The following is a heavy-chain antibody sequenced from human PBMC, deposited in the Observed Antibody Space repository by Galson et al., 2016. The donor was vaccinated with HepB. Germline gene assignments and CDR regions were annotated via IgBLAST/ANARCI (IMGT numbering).Heavy chain of an antibody. CDR1: GVSISNDIFY. V-gene: IGHV4-39*07. J-gene: IGHJ6*02. D-gene: IGHD6-19*01. CDR2: IHHSGGT. CDR3: ARPRSGPVGGNYYMDV. Sequence: ETLSLTCAVSGVSISNDIFYWGWIRQPPGKGLEWIGEIHHSGGTIYNPSLKSRITMSVDTSKNQLSLSRSSVTAADTAMNYWARPRSGPVGGNYYMDVWGQGTTVTISS.